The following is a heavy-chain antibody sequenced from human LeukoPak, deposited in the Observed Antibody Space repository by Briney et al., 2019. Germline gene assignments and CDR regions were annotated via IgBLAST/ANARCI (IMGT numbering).Heavy chain of an antibody. D-gene: IGHD6-6*01. CDR1: GGSISSNY. CDR3: ARVALSIADRGVWY. Sequence: SETLSLTCTVSGGSISSNYWSWIRLPPGKGLEWIGYISNSGSTHYNPSLKSRVTISVDTSKNQFSLKLSSATAADTAVYYCARVALSIADRGVWYWGQGTLVTVSS. V-gene: IGHV4-59*12. J-gene: IGHJ4*02. CDR2: ISNSGST.